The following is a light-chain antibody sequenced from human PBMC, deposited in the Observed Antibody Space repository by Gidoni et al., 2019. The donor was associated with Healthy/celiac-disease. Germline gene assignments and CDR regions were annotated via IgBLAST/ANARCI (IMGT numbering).Light chain of an antibody. CDR1: QGISSC. J-gene: IGKJ3*01. CDR2: AAS. Sequence: DIQFTQPLSFLSASVGDRVTITCRASQGISSCLAWYQQNPGKAPKLLIYAASTLQSGVPSRFSGSGSGTEFTLTISSLQPEDFATEYCQQLNSYPLFTFGPGTKVDIK. V-gene: IGKV1-9*01. CDR3: QQLNSYPLFT.